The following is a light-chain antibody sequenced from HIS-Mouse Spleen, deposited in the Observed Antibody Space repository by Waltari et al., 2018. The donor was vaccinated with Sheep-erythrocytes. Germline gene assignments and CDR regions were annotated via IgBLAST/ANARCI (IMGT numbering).Light chain of an antibody. Sequence: QSALTQPPSASGSPGQSVTISCTGTSSYVGGYNYVSWYQQHPGKAPKLLIYEVSKRPSGVPDPVSGSKSGNTAALTVSGLQAEDEADYYCSSYAGSNNWVFGGGTKLTVL. CDR1: SSYVGGYNY. CDR3: SSYAGSNNWV. V-gene: IGLV2-8*01. CDR2: EVS. J-gene: IGLJ3*02.